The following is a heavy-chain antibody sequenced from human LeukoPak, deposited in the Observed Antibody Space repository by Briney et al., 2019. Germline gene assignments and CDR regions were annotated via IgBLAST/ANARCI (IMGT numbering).Heavy chain of an antibody. D-gene: IGHD6-19*01. CDR1: GFTFSSYE. CDR3: ARGDSSGWGLDY. CDR2: ISSSGSTI. J-gene: IGHJ4*02. Sequence: GGSLRLSCAASGFTFSSYEMNWVRQAPGKGLEWVSYISSSGSTIYYADSVKGRFTISRDNAKNSLYLQVNSLKTEDTAVYYCARGDSSGWGLDYWGLGTLVTVSS. V-gene: IGHV3-48*03.